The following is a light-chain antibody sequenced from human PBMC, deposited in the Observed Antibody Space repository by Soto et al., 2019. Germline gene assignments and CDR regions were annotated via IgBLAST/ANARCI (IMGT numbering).Light chain of an antibody. CDR1: ISDVVVYNQ. CDR2: AVS. CDR3: FSYSSSDSYVFSYV. V-gene: IGLV2-14*01. J-gene: IGLJ1*01. Sequence: QSLLTQAASVSGSPGQSCTISCSGTISDVVVYNQVSWYQHNPGKAPRAVIYAVSVRPSGVPNRFSGSKSGNTASLTISGLQAEDEADYYCFSYSSSDSYVFSYVFGTGTKVTVL.